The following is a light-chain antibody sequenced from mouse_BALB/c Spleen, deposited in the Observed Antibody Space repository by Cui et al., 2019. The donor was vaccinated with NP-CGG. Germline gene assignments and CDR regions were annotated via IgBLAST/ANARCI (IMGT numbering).Light chain of an antibody. CDR2: GTN. CDR1: IGAVTTSNY. J-gene: IGLJ1*01. CDR3: ALWYSNHWV. Sequence: VVIQESALTTSPGETVTLTCRSSIGAVTTSNYANWVQEKPDHLFTGLIGGTNNRAPGVPARFSGSLIGDKAALTITGAQTEDEAIYFCALWYSNHWVFGGGTKLTVL. V-gene: IGLV1*01.